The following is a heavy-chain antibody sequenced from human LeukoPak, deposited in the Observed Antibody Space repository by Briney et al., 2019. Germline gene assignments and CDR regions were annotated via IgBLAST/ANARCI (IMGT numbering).Heavy chain of an antibody. J-gene: IGHJ5*02. Sequence: ASVKVSCKASGYTFTGYYMHWVRQAPGQRLEWMGRINPNSGGTNYTQKFQGRVTMTRDTSISTAYMELSRLRSDDTAVYYCARGGVPAAIQMGGVNWFDPWGQGTLVTVSS. CDR3: ARGGVPAAIQMGGVNWFDP. CDR2: INPNSGGT. D-gene: IGHD2-2*01. CDR1: GYTFTGYY. V-gene: IGHV1-2*06.